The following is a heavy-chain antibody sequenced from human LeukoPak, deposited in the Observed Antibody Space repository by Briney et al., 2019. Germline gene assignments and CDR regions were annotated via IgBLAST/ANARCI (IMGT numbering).Heavy chain of an antibody. CDR3: ARHRIAARGSFDY. J-gene: IGHJ4*02. V-gene: IGHV4-39*01. CDR2: IYYSGST. Sequence: SETLSLTCTVSGGSIGSSYYYWGWIRQPPGRGLEWIGSIYYSGSTYYNPSLKSRVTISEDTSKNQFSLKLNSVSAADTAVYYCARHRIAARGSFDYWGQGTLVTVSS. D-gene: IGHD6-6*01. CDR1: GGSIGSSYYY.